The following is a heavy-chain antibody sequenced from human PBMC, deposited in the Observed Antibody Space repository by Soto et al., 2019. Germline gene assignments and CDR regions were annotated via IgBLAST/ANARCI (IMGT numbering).Heavy chain of an antibody. J-gene: IGHJ4*02. Sequence: EVQLVESGGGLVQPGGSLRLSCEASGFTFSTYWMRWVRQAPGKGLEWVANIKQDGSEKYYVDSMKGRFTISRDNAKNSLYLQMNSLRAEDTAVYYCARGVAVGGTVFWDYWGQGTLVTVSS. D-gene: IGHD6-13*01. CDR3: ARGVAVGGTVFWDY. V-gene: IGHV3-7*01. CDR2: IKQDGSEK. CDR1: GFTFSTYW.